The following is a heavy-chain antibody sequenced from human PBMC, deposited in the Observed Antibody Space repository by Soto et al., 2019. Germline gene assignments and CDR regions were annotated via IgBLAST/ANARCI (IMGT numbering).Heavy chain of an antibody. CDR1: GGSISSYY. CDR3: ARSRYSSSWYSVDGYYYYYYMDV. V-gene: IGHV4-59*08. Sequence: SETLSLTCTVSGGSISSYYWSWIRQPPGKGLEWIGYIYYSGSTNYNPSLKSRVTISVDTSKNQFSLKLSSVTAADTAVYYCARSRYSSSWYSVDGYYYYYYMDVWGKGATVTVSS. D-gene: IGHD6-13*01. CDR2: IYYSGST. J-gene: IGHJ6*03.